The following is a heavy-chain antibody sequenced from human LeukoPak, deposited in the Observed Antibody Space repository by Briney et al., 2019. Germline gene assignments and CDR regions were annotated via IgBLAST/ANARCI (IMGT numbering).Heavy chain of an antibody. CDR1: GYTFTGYY. CDR2: INPNSGGT. J-gene: IGHJ5*02. V-gene: IGHV1-2*02. D-gene: IGHD3-10*01. Sequence: ASVKVSCKASGYTFTGYYMHWVRQAPGQGLEWMGWINPNSGGTNYAQKFQGRVTMTRDTSISTAYMELSRLRSDDTAVYYCARDYYYGSGSYYLRANWFDPWGQGTLVTVSS. CDR3: ARDYYYGSGSYYLRANWFDP.